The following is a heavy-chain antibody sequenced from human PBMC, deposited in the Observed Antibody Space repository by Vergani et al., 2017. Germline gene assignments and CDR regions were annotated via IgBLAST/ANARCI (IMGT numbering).Heavy chain of an antibody. V-gene: IGHV3-48*03. Sequence: EVQLVESGGGLVQPGGSLRLSCAASGFTFSSYEMNWVRQAPGKGLEWVSYISSSGSTINYADSVKGRITISRDKDKNSLYLQMNSLRAEDTAVYYCAGCYYGSGSYYIDYWGQGTLVTVSS. CDR3: AGCYYGSGSYYIDY. CDR2: ISSSGSTI. D-gene: IGHD3-10*01. CDR1: GFTFSSYE. J-gene: IGHJ4*02.